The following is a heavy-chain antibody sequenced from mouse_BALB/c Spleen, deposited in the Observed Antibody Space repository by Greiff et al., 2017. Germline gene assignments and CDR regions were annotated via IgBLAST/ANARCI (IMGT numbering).Heavy chain of an antibody. CDR1: GYSITSGYY. D-gene: IGHD2-4*01. V-gene: IGHV3-6*02. CDR3: ARGGLRRGYAMDY. Sequence: ESGPGLVKPSQSLSLTCSVTGYSITSGYYWNWIRQFPGNKLEWMGYISYDGSNNYNPSLKNRISITRDTSKNQFFLKLNSVTTEDTATYYCARGGLRRGYAMDYWGQGTSVTVSS. CDR2: ISYDGSN. J-gene: IGHJ4*01.